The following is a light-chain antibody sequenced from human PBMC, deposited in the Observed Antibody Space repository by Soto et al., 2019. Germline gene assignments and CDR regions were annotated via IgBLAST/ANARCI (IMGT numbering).Light chain of an antibody. J-gene: IGLJ1*01. Sequence: QSVLTQPASVSGSPGQSITISCTGTSSDIGAYNYVSWYQQHPGKAPKLMIYEVTNRPSGISNRFSGSRSGNTASLSISGLQAEDEADYYCSSFSSAIAFVFGTGTK. CDR3: SSFSSAIAFV. CDR2: EVT. CDR1: SSDIGAYNY. V-gene: IGLV2-14*01.